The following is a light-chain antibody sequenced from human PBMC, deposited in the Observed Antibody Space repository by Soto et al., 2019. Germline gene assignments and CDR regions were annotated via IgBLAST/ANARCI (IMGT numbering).Light chain of an antibody. CDR1: SSDVGGYNY. CDR2: DVS. J-gene: IGLJ2*01. V-gene: IGLV2-11*01. CDR3: CSYAGSYTAHVV. Sequence: QSVLTQPRSVSGSPGQSVTISCTGTSSDVGGYNYVSWYQQHPGKAPKLMIYDVSKRPSGVPDRFSGSKSDNTAALTTSGLQAEDEADWYCCSYAGSYTAHVVFGGGTKLTVL.